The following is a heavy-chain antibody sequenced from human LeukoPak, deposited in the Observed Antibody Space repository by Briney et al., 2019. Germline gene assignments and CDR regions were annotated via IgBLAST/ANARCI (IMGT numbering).Heavy chain of an antibody. CDR2: IYYSGST. CDR3: ARISLWGATTADY. CDR1: GGSISSSSYY. V-gene: IGHV4-39*07. Sequence: PSETLSLTCTVSGGSISSSSYYWGWIRQPPGKGLEWIGSIYYSGSTYYDPSLKSRVTISVDTSKNQFSLKLSSVTAADTAVYYCARISLWGATTADYWGQGTLVTVSS. J-gene: IGHJ4*02. D-gene: IGHD1-26*01.